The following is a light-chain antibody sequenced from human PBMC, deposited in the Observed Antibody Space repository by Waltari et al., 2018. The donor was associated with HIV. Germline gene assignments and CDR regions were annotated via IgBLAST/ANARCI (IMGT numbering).Light chain of an antibody. J-gene: IGLJ2*01. CDR3: CSYAGSRGVV. CDR2: EVT. Sequence: QSALTQPASVSGSPGQSITISCTGTSSDVGSYNLVPWYQHHPHKAPQVVLYEVTKRPSGVSNRFSGSKSGNTASLTISGLQAEDESDYYCCSYAGSRGVVFGGGTKLTVL. V-gene: IGLV2-23*02. CDR1: SSDVGSYNL.